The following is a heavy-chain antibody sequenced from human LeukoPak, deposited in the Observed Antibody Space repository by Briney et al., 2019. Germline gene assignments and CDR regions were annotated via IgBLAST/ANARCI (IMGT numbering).Heavy chain of an antibody. CDR2: IYYSGST. Sequence: SETLSLTCTVSGGSISSYYWSWIRQPPGKGLEWIGYIYYSGSTNYNPSLKSRVTISVDASKNQFSLKLSSVTAADTAVYYCARYGPLWFGEFQKNWFDPWGQGTLVTVSS. CDR3: ARYGPLWFGEFQKNWFDP. V-gene: IGHV4-59*08. CDR1: GGSISSYY. D-gene: IGHD3-10*01. J-gene: IGHJ5*02.